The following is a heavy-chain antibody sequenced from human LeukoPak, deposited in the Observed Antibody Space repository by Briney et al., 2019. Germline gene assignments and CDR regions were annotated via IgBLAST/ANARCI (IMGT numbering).Heavy chain of an antibody. CDR3: ARDSTYYYDSGSSGPHYFDS. CDR2: ISSGGTYE. CDR1: GFSFSNYA. V-gene: IGHV3-30*01. Sequence: PAGSLRLSCAASGFSFSNYAMHWVRQPPGKGLEWVSLISSGGTYEYYADSMKGRFTISRDNSKNTLYLQLNSLRAEDTAVYYCARDSTYYYDSGSSGPHYFDSWGQGTLVTVSS. D-gene: IGHD3-10*01. J-gene: IGHJ4*02.